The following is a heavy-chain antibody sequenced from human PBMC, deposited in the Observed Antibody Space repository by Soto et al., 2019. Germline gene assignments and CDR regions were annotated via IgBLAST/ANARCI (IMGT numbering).Heavy chain of an antibody. V-gene: IGHV1-69*13. CDR1: GGTFSSYA. J-gene: IGHJ4*02. CDR3: ARGDYYGSGSYYNYFDY. D-gene: IGHD3-10*01. Sequence: ASVKVSCKASGGTFSSYAISWVRQAPGQGLEWMGGIIPIFGTANYAQKFQGRVTITADESTSTVYMELSSLRSEDTAVYYCARGDYYGSGSYYNYFDYWGQGTLVTVSS. CDR2: IIPIFGTA.